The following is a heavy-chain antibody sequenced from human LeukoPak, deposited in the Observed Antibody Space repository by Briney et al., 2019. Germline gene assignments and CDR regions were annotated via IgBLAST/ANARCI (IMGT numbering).Heavy chain of an antibody. J-gene: IGHJ5*02. D-gene: IGHD4-17*01. CDR1: GFTFSSYA. V-gene: IGHV3-23*01. Sequence: GGSLRLSCAASGFTFSSYAMSWVRQAPGKWLEWVSAISGSGGSTYYADSVKGRFTISRDNSRNTLYLQMNSLREDATAVYYCAKAGYGDYLNNWFDPWGQGTLVTVSS. CDR3: AKAGYGDYLNNWFDP. CDR2: ISGSGGST.